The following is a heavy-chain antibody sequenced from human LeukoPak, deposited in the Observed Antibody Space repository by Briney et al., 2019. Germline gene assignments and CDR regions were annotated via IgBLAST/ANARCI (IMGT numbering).Heavy chain of an antibody. J-gene: IGHJ4*02. CDR1: GGSFSGYY. V-gene: IGHV4-34*01. D-gene: IGHD2-21*01. CDR2: TNHSGST. CDR3: ANHGGYRGDGYYFDY. Sequence: PSETLSLTCAVYGGSFSGYYWSWIRQPPGKGLEWIGETNHSGSTNYNPSLKSRVTISVDTSKNQFSLKLSSVTAADTAVYYCANHGGYRGDGYYFDYWGQGTLVTVSS.